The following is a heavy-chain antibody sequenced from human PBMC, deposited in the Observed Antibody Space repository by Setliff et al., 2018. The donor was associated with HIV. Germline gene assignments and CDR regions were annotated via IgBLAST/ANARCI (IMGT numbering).Heavy chain of an antibody. CDR2: ISSYNDNT. J-gene: IGHJ3*02. V-gene: IGHV1-18*01. CDR3: ATVSHTNVAAHDAFDI. CDR1: GYSFTNYG. Sequence: GASVKVSCKASGYSFTNYGISWVRQAPGQGLEWMGWISSYNDNTNYALNLQGRVTMTTDTSTSTAYMELRSLRSDDTAVYYCATVSHTNVAAHDAFDIWGQGTMVTVSS. D-gene: IGHD6-19*01.